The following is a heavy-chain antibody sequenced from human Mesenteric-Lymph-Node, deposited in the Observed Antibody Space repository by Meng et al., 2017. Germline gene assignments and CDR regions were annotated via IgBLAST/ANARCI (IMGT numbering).Heavy chain of an antibody. CDR2: IDDSGST. J-gene: IGHJ4*02. D-gene: IGHD1-26*01. Sequence: QVQLKEPGPGLVEPSGTLSLTCAISGVSISSNIRWTWVRQPPGKGLEWIGDIDDSGSTNYNPSLNSRISISLDKSKNHFSLKVNSVTAADTAVYYCARGKQDAWELLAYWGQGALVTVSS. CDR3: ARGKQDAWELLAY. V-gene: IGHV4-4*02. CDR1: GVSISSNIR.